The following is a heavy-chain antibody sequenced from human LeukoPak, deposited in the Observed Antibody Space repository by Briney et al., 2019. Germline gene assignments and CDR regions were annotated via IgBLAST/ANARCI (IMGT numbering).Heavy chain of an antibody. D-gene: IGHD2-15*01. J-gene: IGHJ4*02. CDR3: AKDEARYCSGGSCYYFDY. CDR1: GFTFSSYG. CDR2: IRYDGSNK. V-gene: IGHV3-30*02. Sequence: GGSLRLSCAASGFTFSSYGMHWVRQAPGKGLEWGAFIRYDGSNKYYADSVKGRFTISRDNSKNTLYLQMNSLRAEDTAVYYCAKDEARYCSGGSCYYFDYWGQGTLVTVSS.